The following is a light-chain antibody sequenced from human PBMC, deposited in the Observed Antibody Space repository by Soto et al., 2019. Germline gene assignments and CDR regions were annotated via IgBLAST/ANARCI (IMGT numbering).Light chain of an antibody. J-gene: IGKJ1*01. CDR3: QQYGSSGT. V-gene: IGKV3-20*01. CDR2: GAF. Sequence: EIEMTQSPATLSLAPGERFTLSCRASESVSTNLAWYQQKPGQAPSLLIYGAFTRATGIPDRFSGSGSGTDFTLTISRLEPEDFAVYYCQQYGSSGTFGQGTKVDIK. CDR1: ESVSTN.